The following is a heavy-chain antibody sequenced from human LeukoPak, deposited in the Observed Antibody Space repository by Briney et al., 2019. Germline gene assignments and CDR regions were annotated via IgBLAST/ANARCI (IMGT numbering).Heavy chain of an antibody. J-gene: IGHJ3*01. CDR3: AKEVTYCSSSSCNDAFDV. CDR1: GFRFSTSG. CDR2: IRFDGSDE. D-gene: IGHD2-2*01. V-gene: IGHV3-30*02. Sequence: GGSLRLSCAASGFRFSTSGMHGVRQAPGKGLEWVSFIRFDGSDEDHGDSVKGRFTISRDNSKNTMYLQMNSLRAEDTAVYYCAKEVTYCSSSSCNDAFDVWGRGTMVIVSS.